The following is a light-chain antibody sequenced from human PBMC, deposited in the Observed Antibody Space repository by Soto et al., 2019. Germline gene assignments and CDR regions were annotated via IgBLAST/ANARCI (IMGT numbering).Light chain of an antibody. CDR1: QSVSSSH. V-gene: IGKV3-20*01. Sequence: EIVLTQSPGTLSLSPGERATLSCRASQSVSSSHLAWYQQKPGQAPRLLIYGASSRATGIPDRFSGSGSGTEFTITISRLEPEDCAVYYCQHYGSSPWTVGQGNQVEIK. CDR2: GAS. J-gene: IGKJ1*01. CDR3: QHYGSSPWT.